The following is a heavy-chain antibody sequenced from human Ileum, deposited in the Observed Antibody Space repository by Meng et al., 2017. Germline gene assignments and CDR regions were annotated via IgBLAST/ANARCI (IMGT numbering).Heavy chain of an antibody. CDR1: GGSISGSY. J-gene: IGHJ4*02. V-gene: IGHV4-59*08. CDR2: TYYSGTT. D-gene: IGHD2-2*02. CDR3: ARGKAIPDF. Sequence: QVQLQVSGPGLVKPSETLSLTCTVSGGSISGSYWSWIRQFPGQGLEWMGYTYYSGTTNYSPSLRGRVTMSVDTSRAQFSLKLTSVTAADTAIYYCARGKAIPDFWGQGTLVTVSS.